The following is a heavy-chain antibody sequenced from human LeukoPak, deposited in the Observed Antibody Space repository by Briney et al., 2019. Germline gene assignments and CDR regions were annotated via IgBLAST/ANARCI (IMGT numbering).Heavy chain of an antibody. CDR3: ARGMNWNDLSLDS. V-gene: IGHV3-53*01. J-gene: IGHJ4*02. CDR1: GFIGGSEY. CDR2: IYIGGTV. D-gene: IGHD1-1*01. Sequence: PGGSLRLSCSGSGFIGGSEYMTWVRQAPGKGLEYVSVIYIGGTVEYADSVRGRFTISRDNSKNTLYLQMDSLRADDTAVYYCARGMNWNDLSLDSWGQGTLVSVS.